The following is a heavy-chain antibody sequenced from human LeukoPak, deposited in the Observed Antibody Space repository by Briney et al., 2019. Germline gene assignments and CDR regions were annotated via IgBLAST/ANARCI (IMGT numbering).Heavy chain of an antibody. CDR2: IIPIFGTA. CDR3: ARDSYYYGSGSYPPTYFDY. J-gene: IGHJ4*02. V-gene: IGHV1-69*13. D-gene: IGHD3-10*01. Sequence: SVKVSCKASGGTFSSYAISWVRQAPGQGLEWMGGIIPIFGTANYAQKFQGRVTITADESTSTAYMELSSLRSEDTAVYYCARDSYYYGSGSYPPTYFDYWGQGTLVTVSS. CDR1: GGTFSSYA.